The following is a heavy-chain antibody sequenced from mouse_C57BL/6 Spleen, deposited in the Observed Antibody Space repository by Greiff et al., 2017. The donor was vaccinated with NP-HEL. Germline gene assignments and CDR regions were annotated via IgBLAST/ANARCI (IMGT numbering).Heavy chain of an antibody. CDR2: IDPSDSYT. CDR1: GYTFTSYW. J-gene: IGHJ3*01. D-gene: IGHD2-4*01. CDR3: ARRGYDYDGGFGF. Sequence: QVQLQQPGAELVMPGASVKLSCKASGYTFTSYWMHWVKQRPGQGLEWIGEIDPSDSYTNYNQKFKGKSTLTVDKSSSTAYMQLSSLTSEDSAVFYCARRGYDYDGGFGFRGQGTLVTVSA. V-gene: IGHV1-69*01.